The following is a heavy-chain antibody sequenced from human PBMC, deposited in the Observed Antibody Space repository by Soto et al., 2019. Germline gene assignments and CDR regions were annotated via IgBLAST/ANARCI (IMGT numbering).Heavy chain of an antibody. CDR1: GASISSSY. CDR3: ARGYYDSSGQSNTFDI. J-gene: IGHJ3*02. Sequence: PSETLSLTCTVSGASISSSYCSWSRQSPGKGLEWIGYVYYSGSTNYNPSLKSRVTISVDTSKNQFSLKLSSVTAADTAVYYCARGYYDSSGQSNTFDIWGQGTMVTVSS. CDR2: VYYSGST. V-gene: IGHV4-59*13. D-gene: IGHD3-22*01.